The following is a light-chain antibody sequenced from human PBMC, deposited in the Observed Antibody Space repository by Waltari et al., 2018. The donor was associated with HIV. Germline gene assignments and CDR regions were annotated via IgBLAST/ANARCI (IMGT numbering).Light chain of an antibody. Sequence: QSVLTQPPSVSGAPGQAVTVSCSRSISNIGSGYDLPWYPQLPGAAPAVVIYGNTNRPSGVPDRISASKSGAPASLAITGLQAEDEADYYCQSPDSRRNSRVFGGGTKLTVL. CDR3: QSPDSRRNSRV. V-gene: IGLV1-40*01. CDR1: ISNIGSGYD. J-gene: IGLJ3*02. CDR2: GNT.